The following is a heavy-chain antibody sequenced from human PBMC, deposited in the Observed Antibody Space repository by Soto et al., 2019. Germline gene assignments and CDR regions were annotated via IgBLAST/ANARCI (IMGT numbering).Heavy chain of an antibody. Sequence: SETLSLTCTVSGDSFRSGSYYWSWIRQPPGKGLEWIGYIYNSGSTNYNPSLKSRVTISIDTSKNQFSLKLSSVTAADTAVYYCAREGQNYYDSSGYSQRAFDIWGQGTMVTVSS. J-gene: IGHJ3*02. D-gene: IGHD3-22*01. CDR3: AREGQNYYDSSGYSQRAFDI. CDR1: GDSFRSGSYY. CDR2: IYNSGST. V-gene: IGHV4-61*01.